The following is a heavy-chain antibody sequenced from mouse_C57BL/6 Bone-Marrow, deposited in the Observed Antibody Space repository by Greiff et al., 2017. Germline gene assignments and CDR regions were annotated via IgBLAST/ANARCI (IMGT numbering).Heavy chain of an antibody. CDR1: GFSLSTFGMG. D-gene: IGHD2-3*01. CDR2: IWWDDDK. Sequence: QVTLKESGPGILQPSQTLSLTCSFSGFSLSTFGMGVGWIRQPSGKGLEWLAHIWWDDDKYYNPALKSRLTISKDTSKNQVFLKIANVDTADTATYYCARTLYDGYYLWFAYWGQGTLVTVSA. J-gene: IGHJ3*01. CDR3: ARTLYDGYYLWFAY. V-gene: IGHV8-8*01.